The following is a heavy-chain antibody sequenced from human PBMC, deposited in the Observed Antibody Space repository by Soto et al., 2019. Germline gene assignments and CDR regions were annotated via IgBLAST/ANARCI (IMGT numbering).Heavy chain of an antibody. V-gene: IGHV3-48*01. CDR2: ISSSSSTI. J-gene: IGHJ4*02. CDR1: GFTFSSYS. CDR3: AREYMSGYYGSGTIGHFDY. Sequence: EVQLVESGGGLVQPGGSLRLSCAASGFTFSSYSMNWVRQAPGKGLEWVSYISSSSSTIYYADSVKGRFTISRDNAKNSLYLQMNSLRAEDTAVYYCAREYMSGYYGSGTIGHFDYWGQGTLVTVSS. D-gene: IGHD3-10*01.